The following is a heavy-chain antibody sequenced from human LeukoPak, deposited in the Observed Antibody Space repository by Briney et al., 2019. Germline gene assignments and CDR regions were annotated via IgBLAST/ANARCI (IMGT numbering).Heavy chain of an antibody. CDR2: IYPGDSDT. CDR3: ARRQGCCSTSRPPHY. V-gene: IGHV5-51*01. CDR1: VYFFNTYW. Sequence: GESLKISCRGGVYFFNTYWICWGRQMPRKGLEWMGIIYPGDSDTRYSPSFQGQVTMSADRSINTAYLQWSSLKASDTAMYYCARRQGCCSTSRPPHYWGQGTLVTVSS. J-gene: IGHJ4*02. D-gene: IGHD2-2*01.